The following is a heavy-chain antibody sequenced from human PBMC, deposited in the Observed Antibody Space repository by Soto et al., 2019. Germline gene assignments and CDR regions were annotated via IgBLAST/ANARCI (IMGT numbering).Heavy chain of an antibody. CDR1: GYTFTSYA. CDR2: INAGNGNT. V-gene: IGHV1-3*01. J-gene: IGHJ6*02. D-gene: IGHD1-26*01. CDR3: AGAGRGSLYGMDV. Sequence: QVQLVQSGAEVKKPGASVQVSCKASGYTFTSYAMHWVRQAPGQRLEWMGWINAGNGNTKYSQKFQGRVTITRDTSASTAYMELSSLRSEDTAVYYCAGAGRGSLYGMDVWGQGTTVTVSS.